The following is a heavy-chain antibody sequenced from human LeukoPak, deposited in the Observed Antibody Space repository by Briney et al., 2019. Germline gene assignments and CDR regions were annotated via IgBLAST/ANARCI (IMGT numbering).Heavy chain of an antibody. D-gene: IGHD2-2*01. V-gene: IGHV4-34*01. J-gene: IGHJ6*03. CDR1: GGSFSGYY. Sequence: SETLSLTCAVYGGSFSGYYWSWIRQPPGKGLEWIGEINHSGSTNYNPSLKSRVTISVDTSKNQFSLKLSSVTAADTAVYYCARGVRYCSSTSCYSDRYYYYYYMDVWGKGTTVTVSS. CDR2: INHSGST. CDR3: ARGVRYCSSTSCYSDRYYYYYYMDV.